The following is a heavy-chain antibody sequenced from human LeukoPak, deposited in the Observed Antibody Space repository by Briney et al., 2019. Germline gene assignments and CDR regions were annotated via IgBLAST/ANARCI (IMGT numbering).Heavy chain of an antibody. CDR2: IRHDESNK. Sequence: GESLRLSCATSGFVFSKNGMHWVRQAPGKGLEWVAFIRHDESNKYYADSVKGRFTISRDNSKNTLSLQMNSLRPDDTAVYYCAKFSYGDYVAWGQGTLVIVSS. J-gene: IGHJ5*02. D-gene: IGHD4-17*01. CDR3: AKFSYGDYVA. CDR1: GFVFSKNG. V-gene: IGHV3-30*02.